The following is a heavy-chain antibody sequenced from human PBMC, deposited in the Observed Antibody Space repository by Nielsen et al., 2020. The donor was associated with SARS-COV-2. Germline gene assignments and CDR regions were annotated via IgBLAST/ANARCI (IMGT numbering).Heavy chain of an antibody. CDR1: GYSFTSYW. V-gene: IGHV5-51*01. CDR3: ARTGYCSGGICYSDYYYVMDV. CDR2: IYPGDSDT. Sequence: GSLKISCKGSGYSFTSYWIGWVRQMPGKGLEWMGIIYPGDSDTRYSPSFQGQVTISADKSISTAYLQWSSLKASDTAMYYCARTGYCSGGICYSDYYYVMDVWGQGTMVTVFS. J-gene: IGHJ6*02. D-gene: IGHD2-15*01.